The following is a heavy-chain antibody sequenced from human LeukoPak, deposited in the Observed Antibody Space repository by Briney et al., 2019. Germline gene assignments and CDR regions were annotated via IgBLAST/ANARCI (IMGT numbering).Heavy chain of an antibody. CDR1: GITFSSYW. Sequence: PGGSLRLSCAASGITFSSYWMSWVRQAPGKGLEWVANIKQDGSEKYYVDSVKGRFTISRDNAKNSLYLQMNSLRAEDTALYYCASGRQLGYWGQGTLVTVSS. D-gene: IGHD3-16*01. CDR3: ASGRQLGY. J-gene: IGHJ4*02. CDR2: IKQDGSEK. V-gene: IGHV3-7*01.